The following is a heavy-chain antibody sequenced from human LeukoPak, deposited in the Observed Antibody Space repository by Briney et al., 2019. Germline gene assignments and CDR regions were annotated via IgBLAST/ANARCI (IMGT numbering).Heavy chain of an antibody. V-gene: IGHV3-23*01. J-gene: IGHJ4*02. CDR1: GFTFSSHG. CDR2: IIPSGHTT. CDR3: AKDDRWLQFCC. Sequence: GGSLRLSCVASGFTFSSHGMNWVRQTPGKGLEWVSGIIPSGHTTYHADSVRGRFTISRDNSRNTVYLQMNSLRAEDTAVYYCAKDDRWLQFCCWGQGTLVTVSA. D-gene: IGHD5-24*01.